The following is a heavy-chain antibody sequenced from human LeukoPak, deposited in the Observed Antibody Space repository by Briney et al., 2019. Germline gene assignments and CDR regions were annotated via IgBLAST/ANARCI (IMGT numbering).Heavy chain of an antibody. CDR2: LSYDGSNK. D-gene: IGHD3-3*01. CDR3: AKLAITIFGVVINDYYYGMDV. Sequence: PGGALRISCAAPGFTFSSYGMHRVRQAPRKGLGWGAVLSYDGSNKYYADSVKGRFTISRDNSKNTLYLQMNSLRAEDTAVYYCAKLAITIFGVVINDYYYGMDVWGQGTTVTVSS. V-gene: IGHV3-30*18. J-gene: IGHJ6*02. CDR1: GFTFSSYG.